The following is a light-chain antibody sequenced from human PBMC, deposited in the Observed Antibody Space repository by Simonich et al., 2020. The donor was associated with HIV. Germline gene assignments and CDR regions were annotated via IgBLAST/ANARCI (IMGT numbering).Light chain of an antibody. CDR2: GAY. CDR1: PNINSN. CDR3: QQYNNWPWT. V-gene: IGKV3-15*01. J-gene: IGKJ1*01. Sequence: EIVMTQSQATLSVSPGERATLSSRASPNINSNSAWYPQKPGHTPRLLIYGAYTRATGIPARFSGSGSGTEFTLTISSLQSEDFAVYYCQQYNNWPWTFGQGTKVEIK.